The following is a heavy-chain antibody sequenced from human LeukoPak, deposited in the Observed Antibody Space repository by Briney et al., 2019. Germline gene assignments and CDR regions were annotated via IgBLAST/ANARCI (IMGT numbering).Heavy chain of an antibody. CDR2: ISWNSGSI. Sequence: GRSLGLSCAASGFTFDDYAMHWVRQAPGKGLEWVSGISWNSGSIGYADSVKGRFTISRDNAKNSLYLQMNSLRAEDTALYYCAKGSIAVAGRGNWFDPWGQGTLVTVSS. J-gene: IGHJ5*02. V-gene: IGHV3-9*01. CDR3: AKGSIAVAGRGNWFDP. CDR1: GFTFDDYA. D-gene: IGHD6-19*01.